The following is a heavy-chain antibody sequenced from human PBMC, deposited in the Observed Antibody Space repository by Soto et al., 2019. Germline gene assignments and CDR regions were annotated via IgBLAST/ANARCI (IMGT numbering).Heavy chain of an antibody. CDR1: GGTFSSYS. J-gene: IGHJ5*02. CDR2: ISPIIGTA. CDR3: ARTRNSDIAAAGHNWFDP. Sequence: SVKVSCKASGGTFSSYSISWVRQAPGQGLEWMGGISPIIGTANYAQKFQGRVTITTDASTSTAYMELRSLRSDDTAVYYCARTRNSDIAAAGHNWFDPWGQGTLVTVSS. V-gene: IGHV1-69*05. D-gene: IGHD6-13*01.